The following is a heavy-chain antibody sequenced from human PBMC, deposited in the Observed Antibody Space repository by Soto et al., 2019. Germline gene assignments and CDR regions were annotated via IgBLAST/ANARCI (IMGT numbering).Heavy chain of an antibody. D-gene: IGHD5-18*01. V-gene: IGHV1-69*18. CDR1: GGTFSSYA. Sequence: QVQLVQSGAEVKKPGSSVKVSCKASGGTFSSYAISWVRQAPGQGLEWMGRIIPIFGTANYGQKFQGRVKITADETTRTADMEVGSLRSADTAVGYWARGGGVYAVTPKNGMDVWGQGTTVTVSS. J-gene: IGHJ6*02. CDR3: ARGGGVYAVTPKNGMDV. CDR2: IIPIFGTA.